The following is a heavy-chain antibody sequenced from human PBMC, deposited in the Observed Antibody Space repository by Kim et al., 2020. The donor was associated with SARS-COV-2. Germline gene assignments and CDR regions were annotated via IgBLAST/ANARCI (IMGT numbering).Heavy chain of an antibody. CDR2: ISGSGGST. J-gene: IGHJ6*02. Sequence: GGSLRLSCAASGFTFSSYAMSWVRQAPGKGLEWVSAISGSGGSTYYADSVKGRFTISRDNSKNTLYLQMNSLRAEDTAVYYCAKRGGSVAGTWGGYYYYYGMDVWGQGTTVTVSS. CDR3: AKRGGSVAGTWGGYYYYYGMDV. V-gene: IGHV3-23*01. D-gene: IGHD6-19*01. CDR1: GFTFSSYA.